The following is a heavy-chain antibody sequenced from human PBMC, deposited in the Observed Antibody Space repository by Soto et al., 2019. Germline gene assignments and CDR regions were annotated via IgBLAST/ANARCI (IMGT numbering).Heavy chain of an antibody. CDR1: GFTFSSYA. CDR3: XRXXXXXXXXXXYYYGMDV. Sequence: QVQLVESGGGVVQPGRSLRLSCAASGFTFSSYAMHWVRQAPGKGLEWVAVISYDGSNKYYADSVKGRFTISRDNSKXTLXXQMXXXXAEDTAVYYCXRXXXXXXXXXXYYYGMDVWGQGTTVTVSS. CDR2: ISYDGSNK. J-gene: IGHJ6*02. V-gene: IGHV3-30-3*01.